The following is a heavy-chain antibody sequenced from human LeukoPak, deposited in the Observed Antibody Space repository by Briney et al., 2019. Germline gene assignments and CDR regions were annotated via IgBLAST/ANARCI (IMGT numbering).Heavy chain of an antibody. V-gene: IGHV4-59*08. CDR3: ARKNFYPNWFFDV. Sequence: SESLSLTCIVSGGSMSGHYWNWIRQSPGKPLEWIGYVYDSGGTNYNPALKSRVSISLDTSKNQFSLRLMSVTATDTALYFCARKNFYPNWFFDVWGRGTLVTVSS. CDR1: GGSMSGHY. CDR2: VYDSGGT. D-gene: IGHD3-3*01. J-gene: IGHJ2*01.